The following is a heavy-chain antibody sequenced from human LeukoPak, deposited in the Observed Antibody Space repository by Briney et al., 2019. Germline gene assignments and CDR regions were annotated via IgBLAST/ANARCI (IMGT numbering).Heavy chain of an antibody. CDR1: EYTFTDYA. CDR2: IHADSGNT. Sequence: ASVKVSCKASEYTFTDYAINWVRQAPGQRLEWMGWIHADSGNTKYSQKLQGRVAIARDTSASTIYMELTSLRIEDTAVYFCTIGLAGDWDAFDIWGLGTMVTGSS. CDR3: TIGLAGDWDAFDI. D-gene: IGHD6-19*01. V-gene: IGHV1-3*01. J-gene: IGHJ3*02.